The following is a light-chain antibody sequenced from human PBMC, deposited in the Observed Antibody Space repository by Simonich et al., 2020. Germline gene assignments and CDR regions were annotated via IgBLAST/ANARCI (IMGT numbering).Light chain of an antibody. Sequence: QSALTQPASVSGSPGQSITISCTGTSSDVDGYNYVSWYQPHPGKAPKLMIYDVSNRPSGVSNRFSGSKSGNTASLTISGLQAEDEADYYCSSYTSSSTRVFGGGTKLTVL. V-gene: IGLV2-14*03. CDR1: SSDVDGYNY. CDR3: SSYTSSSTRV. J-gene: IGLJ3*02. CDR2: DVS.